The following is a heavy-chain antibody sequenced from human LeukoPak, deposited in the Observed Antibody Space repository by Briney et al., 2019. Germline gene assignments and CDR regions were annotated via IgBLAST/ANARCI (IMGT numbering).Heavy chain of an antibody. Sequence: SETLSLTCTVSGDSVSNDKYYWGWIRQPPGKGLEWIGYIYYSGSTNYNPSLKSRVTISVDTSKNQFSLKLSSVTAADTAVYYCASGSRIDYYYYYMDVWGKGTTVTVSS. CDR1: GDSVSNDKYY. J-gene: IGHJ6*03. CDR3: ASGSRIDYYYYYMDV. D-gene: IGHD2-15*01. V-gene: IGHV4-61*01. CDR2: IYYSGST.